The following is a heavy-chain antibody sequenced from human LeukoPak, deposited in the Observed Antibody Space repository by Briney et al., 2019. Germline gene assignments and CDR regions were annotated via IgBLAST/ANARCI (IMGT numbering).Heavy chain of an antibody. V-gene: IGHV1-18*01. Sequence: ASVTVSCTASGYTFTSYGISWLRQAPGQGLEWMGWISAYNGNTNYAQKLQGRVTMTTDTSTSTAYMELRSLRSDDAAVYYCARFMYYDILTGYYIWGDYFDYWGQGTLVTVSS. D-gene: IGHD3-9*01. CDR1: GYTFTSYG. J-gene: IGHJ4*02. CDR2: ISAYNGNT. CDR3: ARFMYYDILTGYYIWGDYFDY.